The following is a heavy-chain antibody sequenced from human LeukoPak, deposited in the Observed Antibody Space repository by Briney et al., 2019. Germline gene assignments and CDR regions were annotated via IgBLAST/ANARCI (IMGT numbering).Heavy chain of an antibody. CDR2: ISDSGDNI. Sequence: GGSLRLSCAASGFTFSSYAMNWVRQAPGRGLEWVSAISDSGDNIYYADSVKGRFTISRDNSKNTLYLQMNSLRAEDRAEYYCAKFSGRNADFDYWGQGTLVTVSS. J-gene: IGHJ4*02. CDR1: GFTFSSYA. CDR3: AKFSGRNADFDY. V-gene: IGHV3-23*01. D-gene: IGHD1-1*01.